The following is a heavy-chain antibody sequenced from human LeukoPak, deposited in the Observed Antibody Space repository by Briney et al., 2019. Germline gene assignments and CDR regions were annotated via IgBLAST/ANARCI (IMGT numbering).Heavy chain of an antibody. Sequence: SVKVSCKASGNSISNYAVSWVRQAPGQGFEWMGGIIPIFGTADYVQKFQGRVTITADQSTSTTYMALSSLKSEDTATYYCTTRACHAGGCSSSFYYYYGLHFWGQGTTVSVSS. D-gene: IGHD3-16*01. CDR3: TTRACHAGGCSSSFYYYYGLHF. J-gene: IGHJ6*02. CDR1: GNSISNYA. V-gene: IGHV1-69*13. CDR2: IIPIFGTA.